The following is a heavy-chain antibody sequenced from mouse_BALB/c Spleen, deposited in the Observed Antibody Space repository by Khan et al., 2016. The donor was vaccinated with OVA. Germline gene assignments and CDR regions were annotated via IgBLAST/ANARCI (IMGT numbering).Heavy chain of an antibody. CDR3: TRLAYYYNSEGFAY. J-gene: IGHJ3*01. CDR2: ISSGGSYT. Sequence: EVELVESGGDLVKHGGSLKLSCAASGFTFSTYGMSWVRQTPDKRLEWVATISSGGSYTYYTDSVKGRFTISRDSAKNTLYLQMSSLKSEDTAMYYCTRLAYYYNSEGFAYWGQGTLVTVSA. V-gene: IGHV5-6*01. CDR1: GFTFSTYG. D-gene: IGHD1-1*01.